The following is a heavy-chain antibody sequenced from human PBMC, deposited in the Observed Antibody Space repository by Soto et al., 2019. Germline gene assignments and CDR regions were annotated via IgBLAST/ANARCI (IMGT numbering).Heavy chain of an antibody. V-gene: IGHV3-9*01. CDR3: ARQRGIGYDSSGYLDY. J-gene: IGHJ4*02. CDR1: GFTFDDYA. D-gene: IGHD3-22*01. CDR2: ISWNSGNI. Sequence: EVQLVESGGGLVQPGRSLKLSCAASGFTFDDYAMYWVRQGPGKGLEWVSGISWNSGNIGYVDSVKGRFTISRDNVKNSLYLQMNSLRPEDTALYYCARQRGIGYDSSGYLDYWGQGTLVTVSS.